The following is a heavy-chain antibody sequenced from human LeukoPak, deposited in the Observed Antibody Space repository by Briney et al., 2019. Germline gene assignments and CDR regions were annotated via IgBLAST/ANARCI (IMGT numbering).Heavy chain of an antibody. J-gene: IGHJ5*02. CDR1: GFIFSSYE. V-gene: IGHV3-48*03. CDR3: AKDNPVCES. D-gene: IGHD2-21*01. CDR2: ISRSSSNI. Sequence: GGSLRLSCAASGFIFSSYEMSWVRQAPGKGLEWVSYISRSSSNIYYADSVKGRFTISRDNAKNSLYLQMNSLRVEDTAVYYCAKDNPVCESWGQGTLVTVSS.